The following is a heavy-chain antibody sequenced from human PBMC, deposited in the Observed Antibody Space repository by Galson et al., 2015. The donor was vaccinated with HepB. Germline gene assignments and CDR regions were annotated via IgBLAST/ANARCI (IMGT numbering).Heavy chain of an antibody. D-gene: IGHD3-10*01. CDR2: ITGSGAGT. CDR1: GFTFNSYA. CDR3: AKHYGNPSGSFDL. Sequence: SLRLSCAASGFTFNSYAMSWVRQAPGKGLEWVSTITGSGAGTYFADSVKGRFSISRDNSKSTLSLQMSSLRAEDTAIYYCAKHYGNPSGSFDLWGRGTLVTVSS. J-gene: IGHJ2*01. V-gene: IGHV3-23*01.